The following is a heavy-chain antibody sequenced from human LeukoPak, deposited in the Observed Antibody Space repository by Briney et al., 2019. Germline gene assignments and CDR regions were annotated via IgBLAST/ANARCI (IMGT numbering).Heavy chain of an antibody. Sequence: ASVKVSCKASGYTFIGYYMHWVRQARGQGLEWMGWINPNSGGTNYAQKFQGRVTMTRDTSISTAYMELSRLRSDDTAVYYCAVVPAAIRSYYYGMDVWGQGTTVTVSS. J-gene: IGHJ6*02. CDR2: INPNSGGT. V-gene: IGHV1-2*02. CDR1: GYTFIGYY. CDR3: AVVPAAIRSYYYGMDV. D-gene: IGHD2-2*01.